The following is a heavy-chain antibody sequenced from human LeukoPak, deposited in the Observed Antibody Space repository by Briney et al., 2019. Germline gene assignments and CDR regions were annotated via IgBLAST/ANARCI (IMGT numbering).Heavy chain of an antibody. V-gene: IGHV3-66*01. D-gene: IGHD7-27*01. CDR2: LYSGGST. Sequence: GVSLRLSCVVSGFTVSSNYMSWVRQAPGRGLQWVSVLYSGGSTYYADSVKGRFTISRDNSKNTLYLQMNSLRAEDTAVYYCARDLTGDAYFDYWGQGTLVTVSS. J-gene: IGHJ4*02. CDR3: ARDLTGDAYFDY. CDR1: GFTVSSNY.